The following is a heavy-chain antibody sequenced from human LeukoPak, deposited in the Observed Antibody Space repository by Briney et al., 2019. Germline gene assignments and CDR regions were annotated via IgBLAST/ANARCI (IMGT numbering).Heavy chain of an antibody. J-gene: IGHJ4*02. CDR2: ISSSSSYI. Sequence: PGGSLRLSCAASGFTFSSYSMNWVRQAPGKGLEWVSSISSSSSYIYYADSVMGRFTISRDNAKNSLYLQMNSLRAEDTAVYYCAREYGSGSYYEDYWGQGTLVTVSS. CDR1: GFTFSSYS. CDR3: AREYGSGSYYEDY. V-gene: IGHV3-21*01. D-gene: IGHD3-10*01.